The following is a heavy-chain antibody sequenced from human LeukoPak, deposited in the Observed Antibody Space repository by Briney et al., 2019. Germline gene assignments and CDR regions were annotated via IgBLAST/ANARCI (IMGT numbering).Heavy chain of an antibody. Sequence: KPGGSLRLSCAASGFTFSDYAMTWVRQAPGKGLEWVSYISSSGSTIYYADSVKGRFTISRDNGKNSLYLQMNSLRAEDTAVYYCARDPGYSGYPYYFDYWGQGTLVTVSS. D-gene: IGHD1-26*01. CDR1: GFTFSDYA. V-gene: IGHV3-11*01. CDR2: ISSSGSTI. J-gene: IGHJ4*02. CDR3: ARDPGYSGYPYYFDY.